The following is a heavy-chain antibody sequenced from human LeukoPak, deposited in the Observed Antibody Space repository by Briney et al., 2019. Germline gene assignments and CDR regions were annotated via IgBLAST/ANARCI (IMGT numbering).Heavy chain of an antibody. CDR1: GGSISSSNW. D-gene: IGHD6-19*01. Sequence: PSETLSLTCSVSGGSISSSNWWSWVRQPPGKGLEWIGEIYHSGITNYNPSLKSRVSISVDKSKNQFSLKLSSVTAADTAVYYCARTSSSGWYVGYWGQGTLVTVSS. V-gene: IGHV4-4*02. CDR2: IYHSGIT. CDR3: ARTSSSGWYVGY. J-gene: IGHJ4*02.